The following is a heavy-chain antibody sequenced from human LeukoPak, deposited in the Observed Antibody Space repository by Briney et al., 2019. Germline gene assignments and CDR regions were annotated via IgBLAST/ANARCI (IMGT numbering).Heavy chain of an antibody. Sequence: GGSLRLSCAASGFTFSSYWIHWVRQAPGKGLVWVSRTNNDGSDTVYADSVKGRFTVSRDNAKNTLYLQMNSLRAEDTAEYYCVRGSGGPEYWGQGTLVTVSS. CDR2: TNNDGSDT. J-gene: IGHJ4*02. V-gene: IGHV3-74*01. D-gene: IGHD1-26*01. CDR3: VRGSGGPEY. CDR1: GFTFSSYW.